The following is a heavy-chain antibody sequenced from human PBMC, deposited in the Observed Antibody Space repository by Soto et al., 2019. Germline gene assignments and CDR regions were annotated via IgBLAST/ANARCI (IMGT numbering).Heavy chain of an antibody. Sequence: QITLKASGPTLVKPTQTLTLTCTFSGFSLSTSGVGVGWIRQPPGKALVWLALIYWDDDKRYSPSLKSRLTIAKDTSKNQVVLTMTNMDPVDTATSYCAHTSLSSGYNSVWYWGQGTLVTVSS. D-gene: IGHD3-22*01. CDR2: IYWDDDK. CDR3: AHTSLSSGYNSVWY. CDR1: GFSLSTSGVG. J-gene: IGHJ4*02. V-gene: IGHV2-5*02.